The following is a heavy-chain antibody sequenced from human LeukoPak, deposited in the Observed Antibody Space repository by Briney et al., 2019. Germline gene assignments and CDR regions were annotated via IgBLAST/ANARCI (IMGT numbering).Heavy chain of an antibody. D-gene: IGHD5-18*01. CDR2: IRYDGSNK. CDR1: GFTFSSYG. Sequence: GGSLRLSCAASGFTFSSYGMHWVRQAPGKGLEWVAFIRYDGSNKYYADSVKGRFTISRDNSKNTLYLQMNSLRAEDTAVYYCAKLLGDSYGLGAFDIWGQGTMVTVSS. J-gene: IGHJ3*02. V-gene: IGHV3-30*02. CDR3: AKLLGDSYGLGAFDI.